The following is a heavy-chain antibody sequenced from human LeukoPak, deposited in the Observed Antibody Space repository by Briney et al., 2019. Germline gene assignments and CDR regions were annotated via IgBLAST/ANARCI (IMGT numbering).Heavy chain of an antibody. CDR2: ISTYNGNT. D-gene: IGHD5-24*01. J-gene: IGHJ4*02. V-gene: IGHV1-18*01. CDR3: ARSLDASWLQCPEF. CDR1: GGTFSSYA. Sequence: ASVKVSCKASGGTFSSYAINWVRQAPGQGLEWMGWISTYNGNTNYAQKLQGRVTMTTDTSTSTAYMELRSLRYDDTAVYYCARSLDASWLQCPEFWGQGTLVTVSP.